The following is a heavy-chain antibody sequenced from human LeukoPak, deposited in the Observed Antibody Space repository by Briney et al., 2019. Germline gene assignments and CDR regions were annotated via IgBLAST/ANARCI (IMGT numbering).Heavy chain of an antibody. CDR3: ARPAFRDGYSWFDP. V-gene: IGHV4-59*08. J-gene: IGHJ5*02. CDR2: IYYSGST. D-gene: IGHD5-24*01. Sequence: YIYYSGSTNYNPSLKSRVTISVDTSKNQFSLKLSSVTAADTAVYYCARPAFRDGYSWFDPWGQGTLVTVSS.